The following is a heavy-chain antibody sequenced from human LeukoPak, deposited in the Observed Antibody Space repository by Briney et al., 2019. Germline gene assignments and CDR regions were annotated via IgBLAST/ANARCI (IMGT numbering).Heavy chain of an antibody. CDR3: ARTNVEMATTFDY. D-gene: IGHD5-24*01. CDR2: IYHTGST. V-gene: IGHV4-59*11. CDR1: GGSISSHY. Sequence: SETLSLTCTVSGGSISSHYWSWIRQPPGKGLEWIAYIYHTGSTNYSPSLTSRVTISVDTSKNQFSLKLSSVTAADTAVYYCARTNVEMATTFDYWGQGTLVTVSS. J-gene: IGHJ4*02.